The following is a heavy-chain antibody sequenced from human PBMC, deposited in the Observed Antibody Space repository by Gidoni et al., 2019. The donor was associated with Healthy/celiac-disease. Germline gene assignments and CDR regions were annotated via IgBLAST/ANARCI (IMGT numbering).Heavy chain of an antibody. D-gene: IGHD3-3*01. Sequence: QVQLVQSGAEVKKPGASVKVSCTASGYTFTSYAMHWVRQAPGQRLEWMGWINAGNGNTKYSQKFQGRVTITRDTSASTAYMELSSLRSEDTAVYYCARHPYDFWSGYYAFDIWGQGTMVTVSS. J-gene: IGHJ3*02. CDR2: INAGNGNT. V-gene: IGHV1-3*01. CDR1: GYTFTSYA. CDR3: ARHPYDFWSGYYAFDI.